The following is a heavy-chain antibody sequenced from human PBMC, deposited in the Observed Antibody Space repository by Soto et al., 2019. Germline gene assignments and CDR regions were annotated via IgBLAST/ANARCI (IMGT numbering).Heavy chain of an antibody. D-gene: IGHD4-17*01. CDR3: ARLAADYGGNSHGAPWLDY. Sequence: SETLSLTCTVSGGSISSSSYYWGWIRQPPGKGLEWIGSIYYSGSTYYNPSLKSRVTISVDTSKNQFSLKLSSVTAADTAVYYCARLAADYGGNSHGAPWLDYWGQGTLVTVSS. CDR1: GGSISSSSYY. V-gene: IGHV4-39*01. J-gene: IGHJ4*02. CDR2: IYYSGST.